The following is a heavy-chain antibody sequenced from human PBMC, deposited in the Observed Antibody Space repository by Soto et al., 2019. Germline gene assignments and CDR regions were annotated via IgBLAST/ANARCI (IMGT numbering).Heavy chain of an antibody. CDR3: AYDFWSVREFIPPNHMDV. D-gene: IGHD3-3*01. CDR1: GFTFSSYA. V-gene: IGHV3-23*01. J-gene: IGHJ6*03. CDR2: ISGSGGST. Sequence: GGSLRLSCAASGFTFSSYAMSWVRQAPGKGLEWVSAISGSGGSTYYADSVKGRFTISRDNSKNTLYLQMNSLRAEDTAVYYCAYDFWSVREFIPPNHMDVWGKGTTVTVSS.